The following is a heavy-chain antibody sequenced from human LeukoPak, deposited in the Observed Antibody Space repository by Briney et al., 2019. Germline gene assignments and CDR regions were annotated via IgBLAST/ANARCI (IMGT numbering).Heavy chain of an antibody. CDR1: GFAFNNYV. J-gene: IGHJ3*02. V-gene: IGHV3-23*01. Sequence: PGGSLRLSCAASGFAFNNYVMSWVRQAPGKGLEWVSSISGSGGSTYYTDSVKGRFTISRDNSKNTLYLQMNSLRAEDTAVYYCARDLIVGGNHDAFDIWGQGTMVTVSS. CDR2: ISGSGGST. CDR3: ARDLIVGGNHDAFDI. D-gene: IGHD1-26*01.